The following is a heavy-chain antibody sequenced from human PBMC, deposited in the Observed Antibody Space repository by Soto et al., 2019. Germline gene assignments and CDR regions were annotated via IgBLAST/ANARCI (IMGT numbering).Heavy chain of an antibody. V-gene: IGHV3-23*01. D-gene: IGHD4-17*01. CDR1: GFTFSSYA. CDR3: AKYSGDYYAFDI. J-gene: IGHJ3*02. CDR2: ISGSGGST. Sequence: EVQLLESGGGLVQPGGSLRLSCAASGFTFSSYAMSWVRQAPGMGLEWVSAISGSGGSTYYADSVKGRFTISRYNSKNTLYLQMNSLRAEDTAVYYCAKYSGDYYAFDIWGQGTMVTVSS.